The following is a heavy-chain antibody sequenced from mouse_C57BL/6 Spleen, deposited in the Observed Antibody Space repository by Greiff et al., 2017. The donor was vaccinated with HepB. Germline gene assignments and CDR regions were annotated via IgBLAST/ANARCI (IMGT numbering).Heavy chain of an antibody. J-gene: IGHJ1*03. CDR1: GFNIKNTY. CDR3: ARGGTGTRWYFDV. D-gene: IGHD4-1*01. V-gene: IGHV14-3*01. Sequence: DVKLVESVAELVRPGASVKLSCTASGFNIKNTYMHWVKQRPEQGLEWIGRIDPANGNTKYAPKFQGKATITADTSSNTAYLQLSSLTSEDTAIYYCARGGTGTRWYFDVWGTGTTVTVSS. CDR2: IDPANGNT.